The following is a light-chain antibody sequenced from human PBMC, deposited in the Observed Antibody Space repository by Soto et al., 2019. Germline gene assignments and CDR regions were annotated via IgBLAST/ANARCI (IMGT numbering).Light chain of an antibody. V-gene: IGKV3-20*01. CDR3: QQYGTSPWT. J-gene: IGKJ1*01. Sequence: EIVLTQSPGTLSLSPGERATLSCRASQRGTNNYLAWYQQKPGQAPRLLIYGASSRATGSPDRFSGSGSGTDFTLTISRLEPEDFAVYYCQQYGTSPWTFGQGTKVEIK. CDR2: GAS. CDR1: QRGTNNY.